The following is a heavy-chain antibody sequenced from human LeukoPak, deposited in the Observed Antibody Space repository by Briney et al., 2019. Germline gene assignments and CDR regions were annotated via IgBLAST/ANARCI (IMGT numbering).Heavy chain of an antibody. J-gene: IGHJ5*02. CDR3: ARGAITMVPWFDP. CDR1: GGSFSGYY. D-gene: IGHD3-10*01. V-gene: IGHV4-34*01. CDR2: INHSGST. Sequence: SETLSLTCAVDGGSFSGYYWSWIRQPPGKGLEWIGEINHSGSTNYNPSLKSRVTISVDTSKNQFSLKLSSVPAADPAVYYCARGAITMVPWFDPWGQGTLVTVSS.